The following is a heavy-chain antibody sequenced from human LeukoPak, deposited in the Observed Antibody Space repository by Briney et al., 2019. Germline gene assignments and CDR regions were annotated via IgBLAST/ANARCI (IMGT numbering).Heavy chain of an antibody. CDR2: INWNSDSI. J-gene: IGHJ4*02. D-gene: IGHD5-12*01. V-gene: IGHV3-9*01. CDR1: GFTFDDYA. Sequence: GRSLRLSCAASGFTFDDYAMHWVRQVPGKGLEWVSGINWNSDSIGYADSVKGRFTTSRDNAKNSLYLQMNSLRAEDTAFYYCAINGGGDSGYGNFDYWGQGTLVTVSS. CDR3: AINGGGDSGYGNFDY.